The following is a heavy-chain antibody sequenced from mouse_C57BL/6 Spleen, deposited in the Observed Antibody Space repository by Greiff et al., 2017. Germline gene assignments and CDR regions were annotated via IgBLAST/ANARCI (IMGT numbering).Heavy chain of an antibody. CDR1: GYAFSSYW. J-gene: IGHJ2*01. V-gene: IGHV1-80*01. CDR2: IYPGDGDT. CDR3: ARRGDYYFDY. Sequence: VQLQQSGAELVKPGASVKISCKASGYAFSSYWMNWVKQRPGKGLEWIGQIYPGDGDTNYNGKFKGKATLTADKYSSTAYMQLSSLTSEDSTVYFCARRGDYYFDYWGQGTTLTVSS.